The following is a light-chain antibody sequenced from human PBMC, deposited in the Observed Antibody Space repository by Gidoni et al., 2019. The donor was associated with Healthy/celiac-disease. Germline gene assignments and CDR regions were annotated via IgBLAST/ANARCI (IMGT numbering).Light chain of an antibody. Sequence: SSELTQDPAVSVALGQTVRITCQGDSLRSYYASWYQQKPGQAPVLFIYGKNNRPSGIPDRFSGSSSGHTASLTITGAQAEDEADYYCNSRDSSGNHLVFGGGTKLTVL. V-gene: IGLV3-19*01. CDR3: NSRDSSGNHLV. CDR1: SLRSYY. J-gene: IGLJ3*02. CDR2: GKN.